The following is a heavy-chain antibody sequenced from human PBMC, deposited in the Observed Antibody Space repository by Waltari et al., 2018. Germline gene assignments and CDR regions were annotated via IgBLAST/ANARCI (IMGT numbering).Heavy chain of an antibody. CDR2: IRYDGRNK. CDR1: GFTFSSYG. CDR3: AKEPHGFRELYYFDY. V-gene: IGHV3-30*02. Sequence: QVQLVESGGGVVQPGGSLRLSCAASGFTFSSYGMHWVRQAPGKGLEWVAFIRYDGRNKYYADSVKGRFTISRDNSKNTLYLQMNSLRAEDTAVYYCAKEPHGFRELYYFDYWGQGTLVTVSS. D-gene: IGHD3-10*01. J-gene: IGHJ4*02.